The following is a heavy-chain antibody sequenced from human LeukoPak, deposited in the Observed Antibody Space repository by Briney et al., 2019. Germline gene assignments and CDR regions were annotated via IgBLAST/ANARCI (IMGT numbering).Heavy chain of an antibody. Sequence: QPGGSLRLSCAASGFTFSSYAMSWVRQAPGKGLEWVSAISGSGGSTYYADPVKGRFTISRDNSKNTLYLQMNSLRAEDTAVYYCAKDLYGYVSNWFDPWGLGTLVTVSS. D-gene: IGHD5-12*01. CDR1: GFTFSSYA. CDR2: ISGSGGST. J-gene: IGHJ5*02. V-gene: IGHV3-23*01. CDR3: AKDLYGYVSNWFDP.